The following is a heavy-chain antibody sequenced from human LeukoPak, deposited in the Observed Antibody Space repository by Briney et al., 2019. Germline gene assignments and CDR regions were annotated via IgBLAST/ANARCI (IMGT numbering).Heavy chain of an antibody. CDR1: GFTIGTAW. D-gene: IGHD3-3*02. Sequence: GGSLRLSCVSSGFTIGTAWMSWVRQAPGKGLEWLGHIKSEGEGATTDYAAPAKGRFAISRDDSKNMVYLQMSSLKIVDPAIYYCIAHFPYFYGFDVWGKGTTVTVSS. CDR3: IAHFPYFYGFDV. J-gene: IGHJ6*04. CDR2: IKSEGEGATT. V-gene: IGHV3-15*01.